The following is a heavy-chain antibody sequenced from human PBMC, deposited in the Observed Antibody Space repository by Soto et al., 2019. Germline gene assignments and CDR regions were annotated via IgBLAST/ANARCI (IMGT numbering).Heavy chain of an antibody. CDR1: GFTFSSYS. Sequence: GESLKISCAASGFTFSSYSMNWVRQAPGKGLEWVSSISSSSSYIYYADSVKGRFTISRDNAKNSLYLQMNSLRAEDTAVYYCARARDPDTRNYYYYGMDVWGQGTTVTVSS. V-gene: IGHV3-21*01. J-gene: IGHJ6*02. CDR3: ARARDPDTRNYYYYGMDV. D-gene: IGHD2-2*02. CDR2: ISSSSSYI.